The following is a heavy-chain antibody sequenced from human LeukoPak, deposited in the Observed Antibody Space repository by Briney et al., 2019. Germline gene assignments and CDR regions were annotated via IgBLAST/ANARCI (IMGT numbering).Heavy chain of an antibody. CDR1: GYTFTGYY. Sequence: ASVKVSFKASGYTFTGYYMHWVRQAPGQGLEWMGWINPNSGGTNYEQNFQGRVTMTRDTSISTAYMELSRLRSDDTAVYYCARGDYGSGWEAFDIWGQGTMVTVSS. CDR2: INPNSGGT. J-gene: IGHJ3*02. D-gene: IGHD3-10*01. CDR3: ARGDYGSGWEAFDI. V-gene: IGHV1-2*02.